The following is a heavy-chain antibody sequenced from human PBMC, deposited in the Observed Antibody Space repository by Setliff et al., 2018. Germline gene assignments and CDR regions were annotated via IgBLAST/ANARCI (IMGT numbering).Heavy chain of an antibody. CDR1: GFTFGDFA. J-gene: IGHJ4*02. V-gene: IGHV3-23*01. CDR3: AREATWGGYSYGYIDY. CDR2: IGGRGIST. D-gene: IGHD5-18*01. Sequence: LRLSCAASGFTFGDFAMTWVRQAPGRGLEWVSGIGGRGISTYYADSVKGRFIISRDNSENTLYLQMNSLRAEDTAMYYCAREATWGGYSYGYIDYWGQGTLVTVSS.